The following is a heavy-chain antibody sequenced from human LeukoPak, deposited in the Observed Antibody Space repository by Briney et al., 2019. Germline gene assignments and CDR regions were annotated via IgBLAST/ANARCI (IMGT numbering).Heavy chain of an antibody. J-gene: IGHJ3*02. CDR3: ARVSSLPYGSGRRAAFDI. CDR1: GFTFSSYT. CDR2: ISSSSSYI. V-gene: IGHV3-21*01. Sequence: PGGSLRLSCAASGFTFSSYTMNWVRQAPGKGLEWVSSISSSSSYIYYADSLKGRFTISRDNAKNSLYLQMNSLRAEDTAVYYCARVSSLPYGSGRRAAFDIWGQGTMVTVSS. D-gene: IGHD3-10*01.